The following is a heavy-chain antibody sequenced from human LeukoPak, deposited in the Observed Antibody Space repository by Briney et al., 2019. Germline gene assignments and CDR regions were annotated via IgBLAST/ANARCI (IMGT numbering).Heavy chain of an antibody. J-gene: IGHJ4*02. CDR3: ARGAKPKATVTTAGNQH. Sequence: ASVKVSCKASGYTFTSYGISWVRQATGQGLEWMGWMNPNSGNTGYAQKFQGRVTMTRNTSISTAYMELSSLRSEDTAVYYCARGAKPKATVTTAGNQHWGQGTLVTVSS. D-gene: IGHD4-17*01. V-gene: IGHV1-8*02. CDR2: MNPNSGNT. CDR1: GYTFTSYG.